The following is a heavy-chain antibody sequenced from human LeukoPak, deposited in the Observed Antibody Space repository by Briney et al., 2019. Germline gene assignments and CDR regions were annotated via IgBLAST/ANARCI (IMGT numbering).Heavy chain of an antibody. CDR3: ARGLSAVAGYFDH. V-gene: IGHV4-34*01. CDR2: INHSGST. J-gene: IGHJ4*02. CDR1: GGSFSGYY. Sequence: SETLSLTCAVYGGSFSGYYWSWIRQPPGKGLEWIGEINHSGSTNYNPSLKSRVTISVDTSKNQFSLKLSSVTAADTAVYYCARGLSAVAGYFDHWGQGTLVTVSS. D-gene: IGHD6-19*01.